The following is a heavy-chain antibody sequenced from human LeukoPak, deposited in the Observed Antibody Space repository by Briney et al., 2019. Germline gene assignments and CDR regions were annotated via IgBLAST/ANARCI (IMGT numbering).Heavy chain of an antibody. D-gene: IGHD3-10*01. J-gene: IGHJ4*02. Sequence: PGGSLRLSCAASGFTFSSYAMSWVRQAPGKGLEWVSSISDSGGSTYYAASVKGRFTISRDNSKNMLFLQMNSLSAEDTAVYYCDRRGSGSYRHDYWGQGTLVTVSS. V-gene: IGHV3-23*01. CDR2: ISDSGGST. CDR1: GFTFSSYA. CDR3: DRRGSGSYRHDY.